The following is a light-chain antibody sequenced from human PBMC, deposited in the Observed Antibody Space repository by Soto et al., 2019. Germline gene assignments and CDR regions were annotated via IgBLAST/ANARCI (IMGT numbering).Light chain of an antibody. CDR1: SGHSSYI. Sequence: QSVLTQSSSASASLGSSVKLTCTLSSGHSSYIIAWHQQQPGKAPRYLMKLEGSGSYNKGSGVPDRFSGSSSGADRYLTISNPQLEDEADYYCKTWDCNRWVFGGGTKLTVL. CDR3: KTWDCNRWV. CDR2: LEGSGSY. V-gene: IGLV4-60*02. J-gene: IGLJ3*02.